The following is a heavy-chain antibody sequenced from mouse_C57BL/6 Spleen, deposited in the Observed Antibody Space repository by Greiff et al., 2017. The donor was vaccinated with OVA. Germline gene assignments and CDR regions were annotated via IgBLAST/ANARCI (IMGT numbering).Heavy chain of an antibody. Sequence: QVQLQQPGAELVMPGASVKLSCKASGYTFTSYWMHWVKQRPGQGLEWIGEIDPSDSYTNYNQTFKGKSTLTVDKSSSTAYMQLSSLTSEDSAVYYCARRLPYAMDYWGQGTSVTVSS. CDR1: GYTFTSYW. V-gene: IGHV1-69*01. CDR2: IDPSDSYT. CDR3: ARRLPYAMDY. J-gene: IGHJ4*01.